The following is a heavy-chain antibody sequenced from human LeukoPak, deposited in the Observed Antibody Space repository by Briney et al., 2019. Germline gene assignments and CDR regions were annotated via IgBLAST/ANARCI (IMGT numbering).Heavy chain of an antibody. CDR3: ARGEGLYASGSWPADY. Sequence: GGSLRLSCAASGFTFSSYAMHWVRQAPGKGLEWVAVISYDGSNKYYADSVKGRFTISRDSSKNTLYLQMNSLRAEDTAVYYCARGEGLYASGSWPADYWGQGTLVTVSS. V-gene: IGHV3-30-3*01. CDR2: ISYDGSNK. J-gene: IGHJ4*02. D-gene: IGHD3-10*01. CDR1: GFTFSSYA.